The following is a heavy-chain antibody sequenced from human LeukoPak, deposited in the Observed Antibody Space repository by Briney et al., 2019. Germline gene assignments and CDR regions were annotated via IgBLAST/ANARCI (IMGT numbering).Heavy chain of an antibody. V-gene: IGHV3-33*01. CDR2: IWYDGSDK. Sequence: GGSLRHSSAASGLTFSSHGMHWVRQAPGKGLEWVALIWYDGSDKYYADSVRGRFTITRDNAKNMLYLQMNSLGVEDTAVYYCTADGCGGTCYFDHWGQGALVTVSS. CDR3: TADGCGGTCYFDH. CDR1: GLTFSSHG. J-gene: IGHJ4*02. D-gene: IGHD2-15*01.